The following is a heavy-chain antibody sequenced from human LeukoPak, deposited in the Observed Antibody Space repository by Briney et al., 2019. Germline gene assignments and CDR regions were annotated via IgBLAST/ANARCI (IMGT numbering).Heavy chain of an antibody. J-gene: IGHJ4*02. CDR2: ISPDSNYK. CDR1: GFTFSTYS. CDR3: TTEETYFDY. D-gene: IGHD5-24*01. V-gene: IGHV3-21*03. Sequence: GESLRLSCAASGFTFSTYSMNWLRLAPGKGLEWVSSISPDSNYKYYVDSVKGRFTISRDNAKSSLYLQMNSLKTEDTAVYYCTTEETYFDYWGQGTLVTVSS.